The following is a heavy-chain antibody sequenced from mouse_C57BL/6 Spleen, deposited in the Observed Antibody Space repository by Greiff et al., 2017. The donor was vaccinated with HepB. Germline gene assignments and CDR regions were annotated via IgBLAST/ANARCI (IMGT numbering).Heavy chain of an antibody. J-gene: IGHJ2*01. Sequence: EVQLQQSGPELVKPGASVKISCKASGYSFTGYYMNWVKQSPEKSLEWIGEINPSTGGTTYNQKFKAKATLTVDKSSSTAYMQLKSLTSEDSAVYYCARGDPYGTPFDYWGQGTTLTVSS. CDR1: GYSFTGYY. V-gene: IGHV1-42*01. CDR3: ARGDPYGTPFDY. CDR2: INPSTGGT. D-gene: IGHD2-1*01.